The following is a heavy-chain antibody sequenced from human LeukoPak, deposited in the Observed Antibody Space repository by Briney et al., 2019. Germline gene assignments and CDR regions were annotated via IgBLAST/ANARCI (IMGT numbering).Heavy chain of an antibody. CDR3: ARLADHGWPDY. CDR2: IHYTGTI. V-gene: IGHV4-59*08. J-gene: IGHJ4*02. D-gene: IGHD6-19*01. Sequence: SESLSLTSTVSDGSISGYYWTWIRQPPGKGLEWIAYIHYTGTIKYNPSVQSRVTISVNTSKNQFSLRLSSVTAADTAVYYCARLADHGWPDYWGQGTLVTVSS. CDR1: DGSISGYY.